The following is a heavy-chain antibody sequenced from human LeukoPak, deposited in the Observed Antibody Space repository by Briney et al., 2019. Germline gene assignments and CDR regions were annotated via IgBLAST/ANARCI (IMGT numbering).Heavy chain of an antibody. CDR2: ISGSGGST. Sequence: GGSLRLPCEASGFTFSSYAMSWVRQAPGKGLEWVASISGSGGSTYYADSVKGRFTISRDNSKNPVYLQVKSLTADDTAVYYCSKETASGYGAFDIWGQGTMVTVSS. CDR3: SKETASGYGAFDI. D-gene: IGHD3-22*01. CDR1: GFTFSSYA. V-gene: IGHV3-23*01. J-gene: IGHJ3*02.